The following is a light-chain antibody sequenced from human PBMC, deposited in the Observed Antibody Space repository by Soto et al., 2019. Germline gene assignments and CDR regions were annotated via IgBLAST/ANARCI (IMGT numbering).Light chain of an antibody. CDR3: MQALQAPLT. Sequence: DIVVTQSPLSLPVTPGEPASISCRSSQSLLHSNGYNYFDWYLQKPGQSPQLLNYLGSNRASGVPDRFSGSGSGTDFTLKISRVEAEDGGLYYCMQALQAPLTFGQGTKVEI. CDR1: QSLLHSNGYNY. CDR2: LGS. V-gene: IGKV2-28*01. J-gene: IGKJ1*01.